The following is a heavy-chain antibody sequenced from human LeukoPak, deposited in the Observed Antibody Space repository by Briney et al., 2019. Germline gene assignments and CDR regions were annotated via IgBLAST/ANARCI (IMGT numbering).Heavy chain of an antibody. CDR1: GFTFSNYW. CDR2: IKQDGSEK. Sequence: GGSLRLSCAASGFTFSNYWMSWVRQAPGEGLEWVANIKQDGSEKYYVDPVKGRFTISRDNAKNSLYLQMNSLRAEDTAVYYCAKIGYSYGDYYFHYWGQGTLVTVSS. D-gene: IGHD5-18*01. V-gene: IGHV3-7*01. CDR3: AKIGYSYGDYYFHY. J-gene: IGHJ4*02.